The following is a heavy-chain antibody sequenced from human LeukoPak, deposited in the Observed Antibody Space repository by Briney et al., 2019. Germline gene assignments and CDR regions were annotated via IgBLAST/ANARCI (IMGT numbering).Heavy chain of an antibody. Sequence: QPGGSLRLSCAASGFTFSSYAMSWVRPAPGKGLEWVSAISGSGGSTYYADSVKGRFTISRDNSKNTLYLQMNSLRAEDTAVYYCAKSVVVADLYYYYGMDVWGQGTTVTVSS. D-gene: IGHD2-15*01. CDR3: AKSVVVADLYYYYGMDV. V-gene: IGHV3-23*01. J-gene: IGHJ6*02. CDR2: ISGSGGST. CDR1: GFTFSSYA.